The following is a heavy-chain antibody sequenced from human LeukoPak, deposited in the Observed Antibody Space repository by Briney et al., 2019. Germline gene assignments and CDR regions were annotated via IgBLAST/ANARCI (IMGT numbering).Heavy chain of an antibody. CDR2: ISAYNGNT. Sequence: ASVKVSCKASGYTFTSYGISWVRQAPGQGLEWMGWISAYNGNTNYAQKLQGRVTMTTDTSTCTAYMELRSLRSDDTAVYYCARDTGDTAMVPPGDYWGQGTLVTVSS. J-gene: IGHJ4*02. CDR1: GYTFTSYG. CDR3: ARDTGDTAMVPPGDY. D-gene: IGHD5-18*01. V-gene: IGHV1-18*01.